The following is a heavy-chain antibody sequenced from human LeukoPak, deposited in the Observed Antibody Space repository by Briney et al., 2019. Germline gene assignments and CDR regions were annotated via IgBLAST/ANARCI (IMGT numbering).Heavy chain of an antibody. V-gene: IGHV4-4*07. Sequence: SETLSLTCTVSGGSISSYYWSWIRQPAGKGLEWIGRIYTSGSTNYSPSLKSRVTMSVDTSKNQFSLKLSSVTAADTAVYYCAREDWNYGWFDPWGQGTLVTVSS. CDR2: IYTSGST. J-gene: IGHJ5*02. CDR3: AREDWNYGWFDP. CDR1: GGSISSYY. D-gene: IGHD1-7*01.